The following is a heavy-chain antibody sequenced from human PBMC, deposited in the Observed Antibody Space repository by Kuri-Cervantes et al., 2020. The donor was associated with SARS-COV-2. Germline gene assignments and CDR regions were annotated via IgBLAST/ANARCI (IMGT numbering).Heavy chain of an antibody. Sequence: SQTLSLTCAASGFTFSRYAMSWVRKPPGKGREWIGYISYSGSTYYNPSLKSRVAISVDTPKNQFSLKVYSVTAADTAVYFWARREMTIIWSHYYFDYWGQGALVTVSS. CDR2: ISYSGST. CDR3: ARREMTIIWSHYYFDY. CDR1: GFTFSRYA. D-gene: IGHD5-24*01. V-gene: IGHV4-30-4*08. J-gene: IGHJ4*02.